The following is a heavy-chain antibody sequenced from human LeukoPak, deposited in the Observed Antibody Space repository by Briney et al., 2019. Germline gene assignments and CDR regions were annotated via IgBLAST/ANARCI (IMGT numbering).Heavy chain of an antibody. V-gene: IGHV1-18*01. J-gene: IGHJ6*03. D-gene: IGHD5-18*01. CDR2: ISTYHGNT. Sequence: ASVKVSCKASGGTFSSYAFSWVRQAPGLGLEWMGWISTYHGNTNYAQKLQGRVTMTTDTSTSTAYMELRSLRSDDTAVYYCARDFGGYSYGYYMDVWGKGTTVTVSS. CDR1: GGTFSSYA. CDR3: ARDFGGYSYGYYMDV.